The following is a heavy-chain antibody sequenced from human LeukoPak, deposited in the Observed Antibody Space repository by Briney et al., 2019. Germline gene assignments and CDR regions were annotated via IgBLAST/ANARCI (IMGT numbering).Heavy chain of an antibody. J-gene: IGHJ3*01. CDR1: RFSLSAYW. Sequence: WGTLTLTCAASRFSLSAYWMSWVRQASGKGLEWVANINLDGSEKYYVDSVRGRFTISGDNAKNSLYLQMNSLRDEDAAVYFCARDVKQPLDLWGQGHMLTVSS. CDR2: INLDGSEK. D-gene: IGHD1/OR15-1a*01. V-gene: IGHV3-7*01. CDR3: ARDVKQPLDL.